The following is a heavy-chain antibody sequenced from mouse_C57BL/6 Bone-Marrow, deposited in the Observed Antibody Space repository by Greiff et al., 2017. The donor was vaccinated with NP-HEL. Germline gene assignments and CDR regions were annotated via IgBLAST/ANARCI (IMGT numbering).Heavy chain of an antibody. V-gene: IGHV1-4*01. CDR1: GYTFTSYT. D-gene: IGHD1-1*02. J-gene: IGHJ1*03. CDR2: INPSSGYT. Sequence: VQLQQSGAELARPGASVKMSCKASGYTFTSYTMHWVKQRPGQGLEWIGYINPSSGYTKYNQKFKDKATLTADKSSSTAYMQLSSLSSEDSAVYYCARCYGAYWYFDVWGTGTTVTVSS. CDR3: ARCYGAYWYFDV.